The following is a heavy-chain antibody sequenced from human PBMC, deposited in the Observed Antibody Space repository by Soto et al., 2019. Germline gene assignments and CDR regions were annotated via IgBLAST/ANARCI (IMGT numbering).Heavy chain of an antibody. D-gene: IGHD3-16*01. V-gene: IGHV1-2*04. CDR3: ARGYDYIWGSYTFDY. Sequence: ASVKVSCKASGYTFTGYYMHWVRQAPGQGLEWMGWINPNSGGTNCAQKFQGWVTMTRDTSISTAYMELSRLRSDDTAVYYCARGYDYIWGSYTFDYWGQGTLVTVS. CDR1: GYTFTGYY. CDR2: INPNSGGT. J-gene: IGHJ4*02.